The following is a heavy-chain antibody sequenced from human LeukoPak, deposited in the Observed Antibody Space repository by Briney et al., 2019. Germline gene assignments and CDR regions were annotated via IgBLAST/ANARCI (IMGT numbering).Heavy chain of an antibody. V-gene: IGHV3-48*03. Sequence: GGSLRLSCAASGFTFSSYEMNWVRQAPGKGLEWVSYISSSGSTRYYADSVKGRFTISRDNAKNSLYLQMNSLRAEDTAVYYCAREYRGFGRNFNYWGQGTLVTVSS. CDR3: AREYRGFGRNFNY. J-gene: IGHJ4*02. CDR2: ISSSGSTR. D-gene: IGHD3-10*01. CDR1: GFTFSSYE.